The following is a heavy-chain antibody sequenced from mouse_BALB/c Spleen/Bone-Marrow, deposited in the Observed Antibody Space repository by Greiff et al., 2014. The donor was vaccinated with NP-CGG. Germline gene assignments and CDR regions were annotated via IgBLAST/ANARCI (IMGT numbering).Heavy chain of an antibody. CDR2: IWSDGST. CDR1: GFSLTRYG. Sequence: VQRVESGPGLVAPSQSLSITCTISGFSLTRYGVRWVRQPPGKGLEWLVVIWSDGSTTYNSALKSRLSITKDNSKSQVFLKMNSLQTDDTAMYYCARNGNFFAMDSWGQGTSVTVSS. CDR3: ARNGNFFAMDS. V-gene: IGHV2-6-1*01. D-gene: IGHD2-1*01. J-gene: IGHJ4*01.